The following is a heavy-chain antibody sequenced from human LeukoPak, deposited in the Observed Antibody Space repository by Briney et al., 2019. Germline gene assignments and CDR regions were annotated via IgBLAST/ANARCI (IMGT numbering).Heavy chain of an antibody. D-gene: IGHD6-13*01. CDR1: GFTFSSYA. CDR3: AKDPSPYSSSWNHFDY. Sequence: GGSLRLSCAASGFTFSSYAMSWVRQAPGKGLERVSAISGSGGSTYYADSVKGRFTISRDNSKNTLYLQMNSLRAEDTAVYYCAKDPSPYSSSWNHFDYWGQGTLVTVSS. J-gene: IGHJ4*02. CDR2: ISGSGGST. V-gene: IGHV3-23*01.